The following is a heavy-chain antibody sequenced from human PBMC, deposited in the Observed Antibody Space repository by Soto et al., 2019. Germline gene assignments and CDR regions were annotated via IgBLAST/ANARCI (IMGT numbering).Heavy chain of an antibody. V-gene: IGHV4-59*01. J-gene: IGHJ6*02. Sequence: QVQLQESGPGLVKPSETLSLTCTVSGGSSSRYYWSWIRQPPGKGLEWIGYIYYSGSTNYNPSLKSRVTISVDTSKNQFYLKLSSVTAADTAVYYCARASSSSWYYYYYGMDVWGQGTTVTVSS. CDR2: IYYSGST. CDR1: GGSSSRYY. CDR3: ARASSSSWYYYYYGMDV. D-gene: IGHD6-13*01.